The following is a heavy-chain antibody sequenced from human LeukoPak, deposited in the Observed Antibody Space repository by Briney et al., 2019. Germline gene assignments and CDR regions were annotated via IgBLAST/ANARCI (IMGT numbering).Heavy chain of an antibody. D-gene: IGHD2-15*01. V-gene: IGHV4-39*01. CDR2: IYYSGST. CDR3: ARYSGRISFYMDV. CDR1: GGSISSSSYY. J-gene: IGHJ6*03. Sequence: KPSETLSLTCTVSGGSISSSSYYWGRIRQPSGKGLEWIGSIYYSGSTYYNPSLKSRVTISVDTSKNQFSLKLSSVTAADTAVYYCARYSGRISFYMDVWGKGTTVTVSS.